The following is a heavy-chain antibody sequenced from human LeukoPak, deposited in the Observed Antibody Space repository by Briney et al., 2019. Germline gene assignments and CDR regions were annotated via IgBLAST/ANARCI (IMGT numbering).Heavy chain of an antibody. Sequence: SVKVSCKASGGTFSSYAISWVRQAPGQGLEWMGRIIPILGMANYAQKFQGRVTITADKSTSTAYMELSSLRSEDTAMYYCARDQGNTMIVVDSAFDYWGQGTLVTVSS. CDR2: IIPILGMA. CDR1: GGTFSSYA. CDR3: ARDQGNTMIVVDSAFDY. V-gene: IGHV1-69*04. J-gene: IGHJ4*02. D-gene: IGHD3-22*01.